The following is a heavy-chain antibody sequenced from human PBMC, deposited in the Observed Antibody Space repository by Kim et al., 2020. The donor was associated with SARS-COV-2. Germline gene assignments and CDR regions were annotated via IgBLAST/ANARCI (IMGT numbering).Heavy chain of an antibody. D-gene: IGHD3-9*01. CDR2: ISYDGSNK. Sequence: GGSLRLSCAASGFTFSSYGMHWVRQAPGKGLEWVAVISYDGSNKYYADSVKGRFTISRDNSKNTLYLQMNSLRAEDTAVYYCAKVIRYFDWSHDAFDIWG. CDR1: GFTFSSYG. J-gene: IGHJ3*02. V-gene: IGHV3-30*18. CDR3: AKVIRYFDWSHDAFDI.